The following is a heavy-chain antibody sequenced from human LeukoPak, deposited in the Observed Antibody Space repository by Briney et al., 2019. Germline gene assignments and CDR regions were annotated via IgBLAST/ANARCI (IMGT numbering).Heavy chain of an antibody. V-gene: IGHV3-48*04. Sequence: PGGSLRLSCAASGFTFSSYSMNWVRQAPGKGLEWVSYISSSSSTIYYADSLKGRFTVSRDNAKNSLYLQMNSLRAEDTAVYYCARRYCTSTNCYAFDYWGQGTLVTVSS. CDR2: ISSSSSTI. D-gene: IGHD2-2*01. J-gene: IGHJ4*02. CDR3: ARRYCTSTNCYAFDY. CDR1: GFTFSSYS.